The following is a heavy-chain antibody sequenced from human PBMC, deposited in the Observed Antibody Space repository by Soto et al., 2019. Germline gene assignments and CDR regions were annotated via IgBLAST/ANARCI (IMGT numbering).Heavy chain of an antibody. CDR2: IDPTCDTT. CDR3: ARDGHGEQLRPYSLYYYYGMDV. D-gene: IGHD6-13*01. V-gene: IGHV1-46*01. J-gene: IGHJ6*02. CDR1: GYTFSDYY. Sequence: ASVKVSCTASGYTFSDYYMHWVRQAPGQGLQWMGVIDPTCDTTAYAQNFQARLTITTDESTSTSYMELSSLRAEDTAVYYCARDGHGEQLRPYSLYYYYGMDVWGQGTTVTVSS.